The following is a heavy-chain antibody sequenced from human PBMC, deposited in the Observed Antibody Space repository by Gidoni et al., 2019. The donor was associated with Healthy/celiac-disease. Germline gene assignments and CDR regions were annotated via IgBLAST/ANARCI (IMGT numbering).Heavy chain of an antibody. J-gene: IGHJ4*02. Sequence: QLQLVQSGAEVKKPGASVQVSCKVSGYTLTELSMHWLRQATGKGLEWMGGFDPEDGETIYAKKFQGRGTMTEDTATDTAYMELSSLRSEDTAVYDCETGGQWLGDWGQGTLVTVSS. CDR2: FDPEDGET. V-gene: IGHV1-24*01. CDR1: GYTLTELS. CDR3: ETGGQWLGD. D-gene: IGHD6-19*01.